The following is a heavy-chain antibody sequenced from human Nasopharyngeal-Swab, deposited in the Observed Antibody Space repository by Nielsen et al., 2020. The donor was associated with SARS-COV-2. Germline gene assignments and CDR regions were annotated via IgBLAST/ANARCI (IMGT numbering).Heavy chain of an antibody. CDR3: ARRYFDSLYGMDV. V-gene: IGHV4-59*01. Sequence: SEPLSLICTVSGGSISSYYWSWLRQPPGKGLAWIGYMYYSGSTKYNPSLKSRVTISVDRSKNQFSLRLSSVTAADTAVYHCARRYFDSLYGMDVWGQGTTVTVSS. J-gene: IGHJ6*02. CDR2: MYYSGST. CDR1: GGSISSYY. D-gene: IGHD3-9*01.